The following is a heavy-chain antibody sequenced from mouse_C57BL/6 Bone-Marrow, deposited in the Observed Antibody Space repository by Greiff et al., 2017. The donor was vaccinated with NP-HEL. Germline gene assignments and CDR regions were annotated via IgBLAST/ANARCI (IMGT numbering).Heavy chain of an antibody. J-gene: IGHJ3*01. CDR1: GFTFSDYG. CDR2: ISSGSSTI. V-gene: IGHV5-17*01. Sequence: EVQVVESGGGLVKPGGSLKLSCAASGFTFSDYGMHWVRQAPEKGLEWVAYISSGSSTIYYADTVKGRFTISRDNAKNTLFLQMTSLRSEDTAMYYCAPITTVAPFAYWGQGTLVTVSA. CDR3: APITTVAPFAY. D-gene: IGHD1-1*01.